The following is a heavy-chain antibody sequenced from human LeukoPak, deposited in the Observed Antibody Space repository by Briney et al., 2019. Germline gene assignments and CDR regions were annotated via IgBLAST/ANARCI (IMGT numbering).Heavy chain of an antibody. Sequence: SETLSLTCTVSGGSISSYYWSWIRQPPGKGLEWIGYIYYSGSNNYNPSLKSRVTISVDTSKNQFSLKLSSVTAADTAVYYCARASSGSLRVRYYCGMDVWGQGTTVTVSS. CDR1: GGSISSYY. V-gene: IGHV4-59*08. CDR3: ARASSGSLRVRYYCGMDV. J-gene: IGHJ6*02. D-gene: IGHD3-10*01. CDR2: IYYSGSN.